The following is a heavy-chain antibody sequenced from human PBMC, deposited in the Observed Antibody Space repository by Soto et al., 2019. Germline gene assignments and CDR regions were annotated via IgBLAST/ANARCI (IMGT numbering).Heavy chain of an antibody. J-gene: IGHJ4*02. CDR3: AKDTYIIVGGTHIDF. CDR2: ISWNSDST. Sequence: EVHLVESGGGLVQPGRSLRLSCAASGFTFDDYAMHWVRQAPGKGLEWVSGISWNSDSTGYADSVKGRFTISRDNAKNSLFLKMNSLRAEDTALYFCAKDTYIIVGGTHIDFWGRGTLVSVSS. D-gene: IGHD1-26*01. CDR1: GFTFDDYA. V-gene: IGHV3-9*01.